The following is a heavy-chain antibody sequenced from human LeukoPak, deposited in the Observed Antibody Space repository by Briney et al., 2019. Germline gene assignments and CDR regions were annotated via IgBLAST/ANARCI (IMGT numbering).Heavy chain of an antibody. Sequence: PGGSLRLSCAASGFTCSSHTMSWVRQAPGKGLEWVSAISGSGGSTYYADSVKGRFTISRDNSKNTLYLQMNSLRAEDTAVYYCAKVPHYYDSSGLWYFDYWGQGTLVTVSS. CDR1: GFTCSSHT. CDR3: AKVPHYYDSSGLWYFDY. J-gene: IGHJ4*02. V-gene: IGHV3-23*01. D-gene: IGHD3-22*01. CDR2: ISGSGGST.